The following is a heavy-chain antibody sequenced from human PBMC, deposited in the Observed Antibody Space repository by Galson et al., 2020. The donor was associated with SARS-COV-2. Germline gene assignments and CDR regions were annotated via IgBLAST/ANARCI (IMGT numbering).Heavy chain of an antibody. CDR2: ISSSGSSI. V-gene: IGHV3-11*04. D-gene: IGHD2-15*01. J-gene: IGHJ1*01. Sequence: NSWGSLRLSCAASGFTFSDYFMSWVRQAPGKGLEWVSYISSSGSSINYADSVKGRFTISRDNAKNSLNLQMNSLRVEDTAVYYCARVGDCSGGICYGAEYFQHWGQGTLVTVSS. CDR1: GFTFSDYF. CDR3: ARVGDCSGGICYGAEYFQH.